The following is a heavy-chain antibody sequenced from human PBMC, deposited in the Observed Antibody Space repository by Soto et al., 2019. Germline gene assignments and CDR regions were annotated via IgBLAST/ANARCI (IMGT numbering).Heavy chain of an antibody. CDR3: ARDPAVYYDFWSGYPEPDDY. Sequence: GGSLRLSCAASGFTFSSYWMSWVRQAPGKGLEWVANIKSSRSNIYYVDSVKGRFTISRDNAKNSLYLQMNSLRAEDTAVYYCARDPAVYYDFWSGYPEPDDYWGQGTLVTVSS. D-gene: IGHD3-3*01. J-gene: IGHJ4*02. CDR2: IKSSRSNI. V-gene: IGHV3-7*01. CDR1: GFTFSSYW.